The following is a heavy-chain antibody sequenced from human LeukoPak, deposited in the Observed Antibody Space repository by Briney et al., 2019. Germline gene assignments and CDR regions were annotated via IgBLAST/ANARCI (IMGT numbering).Heavy chain of an antibody. CDR3: AKDLGYCSGGSCYFIDY. CDR2: ISYDGSNK. J-gene: IGHJ4*02. CDR1: GFTFSSYA. D-gene: IGHD2-15*01. Sequence: GGSLRLSCAASGFTFSSYAMHWVRQAPGKGLEWVAVISYDGSNKYYADSVKGRFTISRDDSKNTLYLQMNSLRAEDTAVYYCAKDLGYCSGGSCYFIDYWGQGTLVTVSS. V-gene: IGHV3-30-3*01.